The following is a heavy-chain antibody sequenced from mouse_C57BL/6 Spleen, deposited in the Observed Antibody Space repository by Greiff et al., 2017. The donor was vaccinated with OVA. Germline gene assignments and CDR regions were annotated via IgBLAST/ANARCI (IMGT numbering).Heavy chain of an antibody. CDR1: GYTFTDYE. J-gene: IGHJ3*01. CDR2: IDPETGGT. D-gene: IGHD3-2*02. V-gene: IGHV1-15*01. CDR3: TDSSGYGFAY. Sequence: VQLVESGAELVRPGASVTLSCKASGYTFTDYEMHWVKQTPVHGLEWIGAIDPETGGTAYNQKFKGKAILTADKSSSTAYMELRSLTSEDSAVYYCTDSSGYGFAYWGQGTLVTVSA.